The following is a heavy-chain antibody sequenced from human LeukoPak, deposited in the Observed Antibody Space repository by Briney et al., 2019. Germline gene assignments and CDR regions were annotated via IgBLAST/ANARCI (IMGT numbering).Heavy chain of an antibody. CDR1: GGSISSYY. V-gene: IGHV4-59*01. CDR2: IYYSGST. J-gene: IGHJ4*02. Sequence: PSETLSLTCTVSGGSISSYYWSWIRQPPGKGLEWIGYIYYSGSTNYNPPLKSRVTISVDTSKNQFSLKLSSVTAADTAVYYCATNIPGDSGSGATPFYFDYWGQGTLVTVSS. D-gene: IGHD1-26*01. CDR3: ATNIPGDSGSGATPFYFDY.